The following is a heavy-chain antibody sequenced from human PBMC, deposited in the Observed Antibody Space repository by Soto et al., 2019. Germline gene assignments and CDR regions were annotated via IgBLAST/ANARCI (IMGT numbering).Heavy chain of an antibody. CDR2: IIPILGIA. V-gene: IGHV1-69*02. CDR3: ARVEGSAAGFDY. D-gene: IGHD6-13*01. J-gene: IGHJ4*02. Sequence: ASVKVSCKASGGTFISYTISLVRQAPGQGLEWMGRIIPILGIANYAQKFQGRVTITADKSTSTAYMELSSLRSEDTAVYYCARVEGSAAGFDYWGQGTLVTVSS. CDR1: GGTFISYT.